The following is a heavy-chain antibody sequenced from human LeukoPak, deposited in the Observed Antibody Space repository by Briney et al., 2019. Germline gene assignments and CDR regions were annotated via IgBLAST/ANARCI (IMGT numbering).Heavy chain of an antibody. V-gene: IGHV4-31*03. J-gene: IGHJ6*02. CDR3: ARKPNYGSGSYVPLYGMDV. CDR2: IYYSGST. D-gene: IGHD3-10*01. Sequence: SETLSLTCTVSGGSISSGGYYWSWIRQHPGKGLEWIGYIYYSGSTYYNPSLKSRVTISVDTSKNQFSLKLSSVTAADTAVYYCARKPNYGSGSYVPLYGMDVWGQGTTVTVSS. CDR1: GGSISSGGYY.